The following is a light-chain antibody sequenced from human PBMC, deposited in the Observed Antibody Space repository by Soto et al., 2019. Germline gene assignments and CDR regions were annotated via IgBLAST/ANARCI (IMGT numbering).Light chain of an antibody. CDR1: QSVSNY. CDR2: DTS. V-gene: IGKV3-11*01. J-gene: IGKJ1*01. CDR3: QQRSKFLWT. Sequence: EIVLTQSPATLSLSPGERATLSCRASQSVSNYLAWYQQKPGQAPRLLMYDTSNRAPGIPDRFSGSGSGTDFTLTISSLEPEDFAVYFCQQRSKFLWTFGQGTKVEI.